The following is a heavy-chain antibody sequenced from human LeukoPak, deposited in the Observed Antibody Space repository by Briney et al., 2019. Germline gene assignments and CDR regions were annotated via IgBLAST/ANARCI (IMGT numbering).Heavy chain of an antibody. CDR1: GFTFSSYG. J-gene: IGHJ4*02. D-gene: IGHD3-9*01. CDR3: ARDQNLYYDILTPLDY. Sequence: GGSLRLSCAASGFTFSSYGMHWVRQAPGKGLEWVAVIWYDGSNKYYADSVKGRFTISRDNSKNTLHLQMNSLRAEDTAVYYCARDQNLYYDILTPLDYWGQGTLVTVSS. V-gene: IGHV3-33*01. CDR2: IWYDGSNK.